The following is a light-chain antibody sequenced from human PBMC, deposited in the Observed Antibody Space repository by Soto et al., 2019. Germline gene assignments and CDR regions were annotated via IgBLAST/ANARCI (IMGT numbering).Light chain of an antibody. Sequence: EIVLTQSPATLSLSPGERATLSCRASQSVSSYLAWYQQKPGQAPRLLIYDASNRATGIPARFSGSGSGTDFTLTISSLEPEDFAVYYYQQRSNWPRTFDQGTKVDIK. V-gene: IGKV3-11*01. CDR2: DAS. CDR3: QQRSNWPRT. CDR1: QSVSSY. J-gene: IGKJ1*01.